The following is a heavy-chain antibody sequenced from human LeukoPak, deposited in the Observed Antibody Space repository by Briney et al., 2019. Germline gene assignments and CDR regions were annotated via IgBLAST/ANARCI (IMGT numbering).Heavy chain of an antibody. Sequence: GGSLRLSCAASGFTFSSYWMHWVRQAPGKGLVWVSRINSDGSSTSYADSVKGRFTISRDNAKNTLYLQMNSLRAEDTAVYYCARDLEKRITIFGVVPYYYYGMDVWGQGTTVTVSS. CDR1: GFTFSSYW. CDR2: INSDGSST. CDR3: ARDLEKRITIFGVVPYYYYGMDV. D-gene: IGHD3-3*01. V-gene: IGHV3-74*01. J-gene: IGHJ6*02.